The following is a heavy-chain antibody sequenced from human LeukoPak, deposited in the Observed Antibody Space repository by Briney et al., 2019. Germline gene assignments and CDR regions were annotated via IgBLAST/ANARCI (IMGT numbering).Heavy chain of an antibody. Sequence: PGRSLRLSCAASGFTFSSYGMHWVRQAPGKGLEWVAVISYDGSNKYYADSVKGRFTISRDNSKNTLYLQMNSLRAEDTAVYYCAKARTLYSERRALYYWGQGTLVTVSS. V-gene: IGHV3-30*18. CDR1: GFTFSSYG. D-gene: IGHD2-21*01. CDR3: AKARTLYSERRALYY. CDR2: ISYDGSNK. J-gene: IGHJ4*02.